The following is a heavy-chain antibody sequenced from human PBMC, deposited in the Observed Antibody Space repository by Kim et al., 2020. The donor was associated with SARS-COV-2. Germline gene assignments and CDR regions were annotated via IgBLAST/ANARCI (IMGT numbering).Heavy chain of an antibody. CDR3: ARDGGIQLWLLYWYFDL. CDR1: GFTFSSYG. V-gene: IGHV3-33*01. CDR2: IWYDGSNK. J-gene: IGHJ2*01. Sequence: GGSLRLSCAASGFTFSSYGMHWVRQAPGKGLEWVAVIWYDGSNKYYADSVKGRFTISRDNSKNTLYLQMNSLRAEDTAVYYCARDGGIQLWLLYWYFDLWGRGTLVTVSS. D-gene: IGHD5-18*01.